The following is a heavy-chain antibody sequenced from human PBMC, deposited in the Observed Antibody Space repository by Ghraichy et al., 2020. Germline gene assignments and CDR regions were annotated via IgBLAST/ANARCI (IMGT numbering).Heavy chain of an antibody. Sequence: GGYLRLSCAASGFTFSSSWMYWVRQGPGKGLVWVSRINNDGSSTNYADSVKGRFTVSRDNAKNTLYLQMNSLRAEDTAVYYCTRITNNGNDYWGQGTLVTVSS. J-gene: IGHJ4*02. CDR1: GFTFSSSW. CDR3: TRITNNGNDY. CDR2: INNDGSST. V-gene: IGHV3-74*01. D-gene: IGHD1-1*01.